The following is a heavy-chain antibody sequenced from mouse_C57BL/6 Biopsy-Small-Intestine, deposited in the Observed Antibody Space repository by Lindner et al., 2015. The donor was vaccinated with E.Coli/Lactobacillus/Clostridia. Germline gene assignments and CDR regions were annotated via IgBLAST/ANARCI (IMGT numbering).Heavy chain of an antibody. J-gene: IGHJ2*01. V-gene: IGHV1-22*01. CDR2: INPNNGGT. CDR3: ARWGLRYFDY. CDR1: GYTFTDYN. Sequence: EVQLQESGPELVKPGASVKMSCKASGYTFTDYNMHWVKQSHGRSLEWIGYINPNNGGTSYNQKFKGKATLTVNKSSSTAYMELRSLTSEDSAVYYCARWGLRYFDYWGQGTTLTVSS. D-gene: IGHD2-4*01.